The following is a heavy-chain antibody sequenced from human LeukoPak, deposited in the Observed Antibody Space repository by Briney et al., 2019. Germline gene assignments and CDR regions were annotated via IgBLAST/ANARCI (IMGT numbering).Heavy chain of an antibody. CDR3: ATLLRGYSYGLDY. V-gene: IGHV3-53*01. CDR2: IYSGGSP. J-gene: IGHJ4*02. CDR1: GLTVSSKY. D-gene: IGHD5-18*01. Sequence: GGCLILSCSAYGLTVSSKYIRWVRQAPGRVLGWDSAIYSGGSPYYADSVKGRFTISRDNSKNTLYLQRNSLRAEDTAVYYCATLLRGYSYGLDYWGQGTLVTVSS.